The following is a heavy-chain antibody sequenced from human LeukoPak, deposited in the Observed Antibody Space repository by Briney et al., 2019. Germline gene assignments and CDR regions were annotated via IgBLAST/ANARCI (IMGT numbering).Heavy chain of an antibody. V-gene: IGHV1-3*01. CDR2: INAGNGNT. D-gene: IGHD6-6*01. Sequence: ASVKVSCKASGYTFTSYAMHWVRQAPGQRLEWMGWINAGNGNTKYSQKFQGRVTITRDTSASTAYMELSSLRSEDTAVYYCARVGRDRGYRVYDYWGQGTLVTVSS. CDR1: GYTFTSYA. CDR3: ARVGRDRGYRVYDY. J-gene: IGHJ4*02.